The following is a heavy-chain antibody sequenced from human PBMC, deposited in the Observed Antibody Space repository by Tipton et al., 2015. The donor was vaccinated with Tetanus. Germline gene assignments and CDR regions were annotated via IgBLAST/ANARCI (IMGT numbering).Heavy chain of an antibody. J-gene: IGHJ4*02. Sequence: TLSLTCAVYGGSFSGHYWSWMRQPPGKGLEWIGEVHHSGSTKYNPSLKSRVTILADTSKDQFSLRLSSVTAADTALYYCARELKWERKFDYWGQGTLVTVSS. CDR2: VHHSGST. CDR3: ARELKWERKFDY. CDR1: GGSFSGHY. V-gene: IGHV4-34*01. D-gene: IGHD1-26*01.